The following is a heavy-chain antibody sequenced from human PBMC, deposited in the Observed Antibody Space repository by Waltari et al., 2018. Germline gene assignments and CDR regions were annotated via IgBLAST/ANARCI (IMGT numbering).Heavy chain of an antibody. CDR2: IIPIFGPA. CDR1: GGTFSSYA. J-gene: IGHJ3*02. CDR3: ARGDYDSSGYYGGAFDI. V-gene: IGHV1-69*15. D-gene: IGHD3-22*01. Sequence: QVQLVQSGAEVQKPGSSVKVSCKASGGTFSSYAISWVRPAPGQGLEWKGRIIPIFGPANYAQKFQGRVTITADESTSTAYMELSSLRSEDTAVYYCARGDYDSSGYYGGAFDIWGQGTMVTVSS.